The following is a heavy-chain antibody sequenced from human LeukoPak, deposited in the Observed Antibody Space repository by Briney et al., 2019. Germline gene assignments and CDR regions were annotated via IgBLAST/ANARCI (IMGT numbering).Heavy chain of an antibody. CDR3: ARGARYRGYMDV. Sequence: ASVKVSCKASGYTFTGYYMHWVRQAPGQGLEWMGWMNPNSGNTGYAQKFQGRVTMTRNTSISTAYMELSSLRSEDTAVYYCARGARYRGYMDVWGKGTTVTISS. CDR2: MNPNSGNT. CDR1: GYTFTGYY. V-gene: IGHV1-8*02. D-gene: IGHD1-14*01. J-gene: IGHJ6*03.